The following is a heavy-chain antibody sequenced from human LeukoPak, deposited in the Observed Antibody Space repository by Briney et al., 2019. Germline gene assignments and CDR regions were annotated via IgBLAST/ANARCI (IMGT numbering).Heavy chain of an antibody. CDR1: EFTFSSYT. J-gene: IGHJ4*02. CDR2: ISYSGSYI. D-gene: IGHD4-17*01. CDR3: ARGAYGDGYYFDS. Sequence: PGWSLRLSCAASEFTFSSYTMNWVRQAPGKGLEWVSSISYSGSYIYYSDSVKGRFTISRDNAENSLYLQMNSLRAEDTAVYYCARGAYGDGYYFDSWGQGTLVTVSS. V-gene: IGHV3-21*01.